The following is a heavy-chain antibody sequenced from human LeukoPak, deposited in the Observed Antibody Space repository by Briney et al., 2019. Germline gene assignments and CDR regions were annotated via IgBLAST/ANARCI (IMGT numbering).Heavy chain of an antibody. Sequence: ASVKVSRKASGYTFTSYGISLVRQAPGQGLEWMGWISAYNGNTNYAQKLQGRVTMTTDTSTSTAYMELRSLRSDDTAVYYCARVGIVVVPAAIYYYYYYMDVWGKGTTVTVSS. J-gene: IGHJ6*03. V-gene: IGHV1-18*01. CDR2: ISAYNGNT. D-gene: IGHD2-2*02. CDR1: GYTFTSYG. CDR3: ARVGIVVVPAAIYYYYYYMDV.